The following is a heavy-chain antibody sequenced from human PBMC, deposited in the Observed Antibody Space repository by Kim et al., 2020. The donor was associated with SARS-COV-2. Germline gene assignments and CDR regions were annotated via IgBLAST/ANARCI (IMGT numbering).Heavy chain of an antibody. V-gene: IGHV4-39*01. D-gene: IGHD3-22*01. Sequence: PSLKSRVTISVDTSKNQFSLKLSSVTAADTAVYYCARHWYYYDSSGPTGYWGQGTLVTVSS. J-gene: IGHJ4*02. CDR3: ARHWYYYDSSGPTGY.